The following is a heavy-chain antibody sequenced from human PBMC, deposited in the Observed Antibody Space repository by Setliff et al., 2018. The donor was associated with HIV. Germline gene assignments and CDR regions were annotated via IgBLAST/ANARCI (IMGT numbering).Heavy chain of an antibody. CDR3: ARHRDGGTYPLDYYYMDV. J-gene: IGHJ6*03. CDR1: GGAMNNNY. V-gene: IGHV4-4*07. Sequence: PSETLSLTCTVSGGAMNNNYWSWIRQPAGKGLEWIGRIYIRGTNYNPSLKTRLTMSLDTSSNQFSLNLNSVTAADTAVYYCARHRDGGTYPLDYYYMDVWGEGTTVTVSS. D-gene: IGHD1-26*01. CDR2: IYIRGT.